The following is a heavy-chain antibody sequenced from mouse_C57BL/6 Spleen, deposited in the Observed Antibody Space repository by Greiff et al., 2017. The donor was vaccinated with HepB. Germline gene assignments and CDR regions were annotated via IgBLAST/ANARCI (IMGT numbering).Heavy chain of an antibody. CDR3: AGVVATNYAMDY. V-gene: IGHV3-6*01. D-gene: IGHD1-1*01. CDR1: GYSITSGYY. CDR2: ISYDGSN. J-gene: IGHJ4*01. Sequence: EVQVVESGPGLVKPSQSLSLTCSVTGYSITSGYYWNWIRQFPGNKLEWMGYISYDGSNNYNPSLKNRISITRDTSKNQFFLKLNSVTTEDTATYYCAGVVATNYAMDYWGQGTSVTVSS.